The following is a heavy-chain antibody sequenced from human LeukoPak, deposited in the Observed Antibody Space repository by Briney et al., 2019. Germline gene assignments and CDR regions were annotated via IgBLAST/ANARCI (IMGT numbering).Heavy chain of an antibody. Sequence: GGSLRLSCAASGFTFSSYSMNWVRRAPGKGLEWVSYISSSSNTIYYADSVKGRFTISRDNAKNSLYLQMNSLRAEDTAVYYCARDHSVRWYHSDYWGQGTLVTVSS. D-gene: IGHD4-23*01. CDR3: ARDHSVRWYHSDY. CDR1: GFTFSSYS. CDR2: ISSSSNTI. J-gene: IGHJ4*02. V-gene: IGHV3-48*01.